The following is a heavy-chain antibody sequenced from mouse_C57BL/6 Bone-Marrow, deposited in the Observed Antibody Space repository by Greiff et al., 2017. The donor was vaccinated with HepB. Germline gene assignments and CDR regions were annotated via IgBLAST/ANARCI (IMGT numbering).Heavy chain of an antibody. CDR3: ARFYDPDY. J-gene: IGHJ2*01. CDR2: IRNKANGYTT. V-gene: IGHV7-3*01. CDR1: GFTFTDYY. Sequence: EVKLMESGGGLVQPGGSLSLSCAASGFTFTDYYMSWVRQPPGKALEWLGFIRNKANGYTTEYSASVKGRFTISRDNSQSILYLQMNALRAEDSATYYCARFYDPDYWGQGTTLTVSS. D-gene: IGHD2-3*01.